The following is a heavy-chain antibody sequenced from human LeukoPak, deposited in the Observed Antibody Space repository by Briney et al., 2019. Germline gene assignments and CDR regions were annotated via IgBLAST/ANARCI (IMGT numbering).Heavy chain of an antibody. CDR1: GFTFDDYA. CDR2: ISWNSGSI. CDR3: AKDFFSWGSNLYYFDC. D-gene: IGHD7-27*01. V-gene: IGHV3-9*01. J-gene: IGHJ4*02. Sequence: GGSLRLSWAASGFTFDDYAMHWVRQAPGKGLEWVSGISWNSGSIGYADSVKGRFTISRDNAKNSLYLQMNSLRAEDTALYYCAKDFFSWGSNLYYFDCWGQGTLVTVSS.